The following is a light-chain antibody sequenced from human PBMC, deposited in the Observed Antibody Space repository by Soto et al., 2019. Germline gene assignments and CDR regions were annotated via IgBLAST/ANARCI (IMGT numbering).Light chain of an antibody. Sequence: EIVMTQSPATLSVSPGERATLSCRASQSVGGNLAWYQQKPGQAPRLLIYAASTRATGIPARFSGSGSGTEFTLTISSLQSEDFAVYYCQQYNNWPPWTFGQGPKVDIK. CDR1: QSVGGN. V-gene: IGKV3-15*01. J-gene: IGKJ1*01. CDR3: QQYNNWPPWT. CDR2: AAS.